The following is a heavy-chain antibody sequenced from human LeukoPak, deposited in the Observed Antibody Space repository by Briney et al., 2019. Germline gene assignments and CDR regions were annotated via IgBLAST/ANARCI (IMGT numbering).Heavy chain of an antibody. V-gene: IGHV3-53*01. Sequence: GGSLRLSCAASGFTVSTNYMSWVRQAPGKGLEWVSIIYSGGSTNYADSVKGRFTISRDNSRNTVYIQMNSLRAEDTAVYYCARDLRNSATGTSAFDIWGQGTTVTVSS. J-gene: IGHJ3*02. D-gene: IGHD6-13*01. CDR1: GFTVSTNY. CDR2: IYSGGST. CDR3: ARDLRNSATGTSAFDI.